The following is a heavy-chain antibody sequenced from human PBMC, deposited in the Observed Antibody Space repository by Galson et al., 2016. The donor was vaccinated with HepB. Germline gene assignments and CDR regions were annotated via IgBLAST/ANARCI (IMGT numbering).Heavy chain of an antibody. J-gene: IGHJ4*02. CDR3: EVAYVDTFMNFRDH. V-gene: IGHV3-15*01. CDR1: GITVHNVW. D-gene: IGHD5-18*01. CDR2: IKSNTDGGTI. Sequence: SLRLSCAVSGITVHNVWMAWVRQAPGKGLEWLGRIKSNTDGGTIDYAAPVIGRFTISRDDYRNTVHLQMNSLETGDTAVYYCEVAYVDTFMNFRDHWGQGALVTVSS.